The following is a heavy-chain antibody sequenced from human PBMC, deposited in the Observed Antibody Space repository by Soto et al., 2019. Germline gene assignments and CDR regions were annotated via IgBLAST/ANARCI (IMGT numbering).Heavy chain of an antibody. V-gene: IGHV5-51*01. CDR2: IYPGDSDT. D-gene: IGHD3-10*01. Sequence: GESKKISCKGSGSRFSSHWNSWVRQMPGKGREWMGIIYPGDSDTRYSPSFQGQVTISADKSISTAYLQWSSRKASDTAMDYWARRGHGSGSYHSFDSWGPGTAFTVTP. J-gene: IGHJ4*02. CDR3: ARRGHGSGSYHSFDS. CDR1: GSRFSSHW.